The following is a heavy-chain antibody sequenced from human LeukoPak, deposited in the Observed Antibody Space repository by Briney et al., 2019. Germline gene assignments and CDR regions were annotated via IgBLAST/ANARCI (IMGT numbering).Heavy chain of an antibody. CDR2: IRSEAYGGTI. J-gene: IGHJ1*01. Sequence: AGGSLRLSCTTSGFTFGDYVMGWVRQAPGKGLEWVGFIRSEAYGGTIEYAASVEGRFTFSRDDSKSIAYLQMNRLKTEDTAVYYCTRAAYFDFWSGNLFQHWGQGTLVTVSS. CDR1: GFTFGDYV. CDR3: TRAAYFDFWSGNLFQH. V-gene: IGHV3-49*04. D-gene: IGHD3-3*01.